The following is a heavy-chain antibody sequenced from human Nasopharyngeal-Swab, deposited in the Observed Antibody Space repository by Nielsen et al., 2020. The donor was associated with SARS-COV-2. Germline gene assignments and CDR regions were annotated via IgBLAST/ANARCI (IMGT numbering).Heavy chain of an antibody. CDR1: GGSISSGGYY. CDR2: IYYSGST. Sequence: SETLSLTCTVSGGSISSGGYYWNWIRQHPGEGLEWIGYIYYSGSTYYNPSLKSRLTISVDTSKKQFSLNLSSVTAADTAVYYCGLSASAPQTRTLEYWGQGALVTVSS. D-gene: IGHD1-14*01. V-gene: IGHV4-31*03. CDR3: GLSASAPQTRTLEY. J-gene: IGHJ4*02.